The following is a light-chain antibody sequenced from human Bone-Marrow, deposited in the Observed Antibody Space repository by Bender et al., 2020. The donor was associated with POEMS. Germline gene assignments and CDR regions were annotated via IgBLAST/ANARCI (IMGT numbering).Light chain of an antibody. J-gene: IGLJ3*02. CDR2: DGS. CDR3: CSYAGYSTLL. CDR1: SSDVGSYSL. Sequence: QSALTQPASVSGSPGQSITISCTGISSDVGSYSLVSWYQHHPGKAPKLIIHDGSERPSGVSNRFSGSKSGSTASLTISGLQAEDEADYYCCSYAGYSTLLFGGGTKLTVL. V-gene: IGLV2-23*01.